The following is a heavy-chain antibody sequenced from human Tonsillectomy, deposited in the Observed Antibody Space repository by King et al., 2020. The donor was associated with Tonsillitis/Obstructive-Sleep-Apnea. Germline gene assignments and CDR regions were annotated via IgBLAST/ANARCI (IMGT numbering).Heavy chain of an antibody. V-gene: IGHV3-53*01. J-gene: IGHJ4*02. CDR3: AREVAYGDYGFDY. CDR2: IDRGGNT. D-gene: IGHD4-17*01. Sequence: VQLVESGGGLIQPGGSLRLSCAASGFNVSSNYMGWVRQAPGKGLEWVSFIDRGGNTYCADSVKGRFTMSRDNSKNTVYVQMNSLRAEDTAVYFCAREVAYGDYGFDYWGQGTLVTVSS. CDR1: GFNVSSNY.